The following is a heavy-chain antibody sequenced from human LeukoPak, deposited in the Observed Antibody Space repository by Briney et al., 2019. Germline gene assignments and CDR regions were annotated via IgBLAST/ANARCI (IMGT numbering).Heavy chain of an antibody. CDR3: AKFGYCSSGSCYGPFDY. CDR1: GFTFSNAW. J-gene: IGHJ4*02. V-gene: IGHV3-15*01. CDR2: IKSKIDGGTT. D-gene: IGHD2-2*01. Sequence: PGGSLRLSCAASGFTFSNAWMSWVRQPPGKGLEWVGRIKSKIDGGTTDYAAPVKGRFAISRDDSKNTLYLQMNSLKTEDTAVYYCAKFGYCSSGSCYGPFDYWGQGALVTVSS.